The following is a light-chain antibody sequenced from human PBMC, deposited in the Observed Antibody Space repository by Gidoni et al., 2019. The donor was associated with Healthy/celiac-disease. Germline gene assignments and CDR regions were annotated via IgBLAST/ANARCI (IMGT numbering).Light chain of an antibody. CDR1: QSVSSY. J-gene: IGKJ4*01. V-gene: IGKV3-11*01. CDR2: CAS. CDR3: QQRSNCPLT. Sequence: IVLTPSPATLSLSPGARATLSSSASQSVSSYLAWYQQKPGQAPRLLIYCASNRATGIPARFSGSGSGTDFTLTISSLEAEDVAVYYCQQRSNCPLTFGGGTKVEIK.